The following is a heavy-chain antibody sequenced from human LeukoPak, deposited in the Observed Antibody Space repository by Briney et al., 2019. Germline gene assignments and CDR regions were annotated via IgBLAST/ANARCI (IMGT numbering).Heavy chain of an antibody. CDR3: ARAQRMIVPNFDY. D-gene: IGHD3-22*01. CDR1: GFTFSSYE. V-gene: IGHV3-48*03. Sequence: GRSLRLSCAASGFTFSSYEMNWVRQAPGKWLGWVSYISSSGSTIYYADSVKGRFTISRDNAKNSLYLQMNSLRAEDTAVYYCARAQRMIVPNFDYWGQGTLVTVSS. CDR2: ISSSGSTI. J-gene: IGHJ4*02.